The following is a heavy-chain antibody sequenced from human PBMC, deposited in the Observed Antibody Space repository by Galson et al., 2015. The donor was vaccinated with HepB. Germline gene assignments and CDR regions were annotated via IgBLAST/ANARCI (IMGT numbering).Heavy chain of an antibody. CDR3: ARSGYCTGGSCYTDWCFEV. V-gene: IGHV1-18*01. J-gene: IGHJ2*01. CDR2: ITAYDDNT. Sequence: SVKVSCKASGYSFAQFGISWVRQAPGQGLEWMGWITAYDDNTNYAQSLQGRVTLTTDTSTSTAYMELRSLRSDDTAVYYCARSGYCTGGSCYTDWCFEVWDHGTQVTVSS. CDR1: GYSFAQFG. D-gene: IGHD2-15*01.